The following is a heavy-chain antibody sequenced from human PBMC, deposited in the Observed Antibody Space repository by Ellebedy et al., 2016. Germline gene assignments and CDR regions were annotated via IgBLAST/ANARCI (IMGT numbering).Heavy chain of an antibody. CDR2: IYYSGST. Sequence: SETLSLTCTVSGGSISSSSYYWGWIRQPPGKGLEWIGSIYYSGSTYYNPSLKSRVTISVDTSKNQFSLKLSSVTAADTAVYYCARASDWLAAAGTFDYWGQGSLVTVSS. D-gene: IGHD6-13*01. CDR1: GGSISSSSYY. CDR3: ARASDWLAAAGTFDY. J-gene: IGHJ4*02. V-gene: IGHV4-39*01.